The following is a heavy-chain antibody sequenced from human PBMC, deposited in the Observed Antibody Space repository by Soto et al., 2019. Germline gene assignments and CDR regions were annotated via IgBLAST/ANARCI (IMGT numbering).Heavy chain of an antibody. D-gene: IGHD3-10*01. J-gene: IGHJ4*02. V-gene: IGHV4-39*01. CDR2: IYYSGST. CDR1: GGSISSSSYY. Sequence: PSETLSLSCTVSGGSISSSSYYWGWIRQPPGKGLEWIGSIYYSGSTYYNPSLKSRVTISVDTSKNQFSLKLSSVTAADTAVYYCVRVRGVIYWGQGTLVTVSS. CDR3: VRVRGVIY.